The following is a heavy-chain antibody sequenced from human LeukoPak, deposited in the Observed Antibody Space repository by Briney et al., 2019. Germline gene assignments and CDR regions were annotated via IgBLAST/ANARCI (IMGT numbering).Heavy chain of an antibody. J-gene: IGHJ4*02. CDR2: IRYDGSNK. V-gene: IGHV3-30*02. D-gene: IGHD1-26*01. Sequence: GGSLRLSCAASGFTFSSYGMHWVRQAPGKGLEWVAFIRYDGSNKYYADSVKGRFTISRDNSKNTLYLQMNSLRAEDTAVYYCAKVSQEWEQPPIDYWGQGTLVTVS. CDR3: AKVSQEWEQPPIDY. CDR1: GFTFSSYG.